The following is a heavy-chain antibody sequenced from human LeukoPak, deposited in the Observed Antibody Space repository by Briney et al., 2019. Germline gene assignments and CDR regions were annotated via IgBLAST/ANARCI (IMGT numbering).Heavy chain of an antibody. D-gene: IGHD3-22*01. J-gene: IGHJ4*02. Sequence: SETLSLTCTVSGGSISSYYCSWIRQPPGKGLEWIGRIYTSGSTNYNPSLKSRVTISVDTSKNQFSLKLSSVTAADTAVYYCARDSPYESSGYSIPYWGQGTLVTVSS. CDR1: GGSISSYY. CDR2: IYTSGST. CDR3: ARDSPYESSGYSIPY. V-gene: IGHV4-4*08.